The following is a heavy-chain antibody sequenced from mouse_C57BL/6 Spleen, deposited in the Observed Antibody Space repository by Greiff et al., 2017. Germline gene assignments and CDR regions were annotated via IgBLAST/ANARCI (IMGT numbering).Heavy chain of an antibody. V-gene: IGHV1-19*01. J-gene: IGHJ2*01. CDR2: INPYNGGT. Sequence: EVQLQQSGPVLVKPGASVKMSCKASGYTFTDYYMNWVKQSHGKSLEWIGVINPYNGGTSYNQKFKGKATLTVDKSSSTAYMELNSLTSEDSAVYYCARSGDGNQYYFDYWGQGTTLTVSS. D-gene: IGHD2-1*01. CDR3: ARSGDGNQYYFDY. CDR1: GYTFTDYY.